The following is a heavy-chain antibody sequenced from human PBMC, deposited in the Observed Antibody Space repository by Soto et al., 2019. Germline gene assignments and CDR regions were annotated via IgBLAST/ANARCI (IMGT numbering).Heavy chain of an antibody. D-gene: IGHD6-13*01. CDR2: IYYSGNT. Sequence: PSETLSLTCIVSGGSISSSSYYWGWIRQPPGKGLEWIGSIYYSGNTYYNPSLKSRVTISVDTSKNQFSLKLSSVTAADTAVYYCARWVSSLQTGFDPWGQGTLVTVSS. V-gene: IGHV4-39*01. CDR1: GGSISSSSYY. J-gene: IGHJ5*02. CDR3: ARWVSSLQTGFDP.